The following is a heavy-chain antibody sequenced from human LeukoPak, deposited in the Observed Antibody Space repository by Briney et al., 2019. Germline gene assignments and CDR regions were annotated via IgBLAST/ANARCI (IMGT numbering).Heavy chain of an antibody. V-gene: IGHV4-34*01. Sequence: LETLSLTCAVYGGSFSGYYWSWIRQPPGKGLEWIGEINHSGSTNYNPSLKSRVTISVDTSKNQFSLKLSSVTAADTAVYYRARRSVAGYFDYWGQGTLVTVSS. CDR1: GGSFSGYY. D-gene: IGHD6-19*01. CDR2: INHSGST. CDR3: ARRSVAGYFDY. J-gene: IGHJ4*02.